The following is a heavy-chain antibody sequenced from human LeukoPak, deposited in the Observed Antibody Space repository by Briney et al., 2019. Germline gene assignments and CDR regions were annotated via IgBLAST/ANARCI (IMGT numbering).Heavy chain of an antibody. V-gene: IGHV3-74*01. J-gene: IGHJ4*02. CDR1: GFTLSAYW. CDR3: TRDWRNLGYDY. Sequence: GGSLRLSCAASGFTLSAYWMHWVRQAPGKGLMWVSRIEGDGNRITYADSGKGRFTISRDNAKNTLYLQMNSLRAEDTAVYYCTRDWRNLGYDYWGQGTLVTASS. CDR2: IEGDGNRI. D-gene: IGHD5-12*01.